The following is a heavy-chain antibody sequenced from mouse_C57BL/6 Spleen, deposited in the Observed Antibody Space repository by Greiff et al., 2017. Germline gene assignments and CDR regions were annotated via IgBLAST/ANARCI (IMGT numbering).Heavy chain of an antibody. CDR2: IDPSDSYT. CDR3: ARSPIYYGNYNAMDY. CDR1: GYTFTSYW. D-gene: IGHD2-1*01. J-gene: IGHJ4*01. Sequence: QVQLQQPGAELVMPGASVKLSCKASGYTFTSYWMHWVKQRPGQGLEWIGEIDPSDSYTNYNQKFKGKSTLTVDKSSSTAYMQLSSLTSGDSAVYYCARSPIYYGNYNAMDYWGQGTSVTVSS. V-gene: IGHV1-69*01.